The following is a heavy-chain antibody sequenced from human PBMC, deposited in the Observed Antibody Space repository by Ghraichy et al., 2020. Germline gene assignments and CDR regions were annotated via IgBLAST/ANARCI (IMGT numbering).Heavy chain of an antibody. CDR2: ISSDEKTK. CDR3: ARGEDGSPDY. Sequence: LTCEASGFTFSRYGIHWVRQAPGRGLEWVALISSDEKTKYYTDSVKGRFIISRDNSENTLFLEMNRLRTEDTGMYYCARGEDGSPDYWGQGILVIVSS. D-gene: IGHD1-26*01. J-gene: IGHJ4*02. V-gene: IGHV3-30*03. CDR1: GFTFSRYG.